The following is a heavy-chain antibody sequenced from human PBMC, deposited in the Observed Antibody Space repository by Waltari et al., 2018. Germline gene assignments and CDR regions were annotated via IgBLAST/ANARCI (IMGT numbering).Heavy chain of an antibody. CDR1: GGTFSSYA. V-gene: IGHV1-69*01. J-gene: IGHJ4*02. Sequence: QVQLVQSGAEVKKPGSSVKVSCKASGGTFSSYAISWVRQDPGQGLEWMGGIIPIFGTANYAQKFQGRVTITADESTSTAYMELSSLRSEDTAVYYCARGGKDYVWGSYRYFDYWGQGTLVTVSS. CDR3: ARGGKDYVWGSYRYFDY. D-gene: IGHD3-16*02. CDR2: IIPIFGTA.